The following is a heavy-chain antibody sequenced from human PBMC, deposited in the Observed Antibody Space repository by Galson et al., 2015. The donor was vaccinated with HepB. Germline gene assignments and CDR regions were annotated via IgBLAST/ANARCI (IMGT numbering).Heavy chain of an antibody. CDR3: ARELGSQTKRDYYGSATRNWWFDP. J-gene: IGHJ5*02. CDR2: INPNSGGT. CDR1: GYTFTGYY. V-gene: IGHV1-2*06. D-gene: IGHD3-10*01. Sequence: SVKVSCKASGYTFTGYYMHWVRQAPGQGLEWMGRINPNSGGTNYAQKFQGRVTMTRDTSISTAYMELSRLRSDDTAVYYCARELGSQTKRDYYGSATRNWWFDPWGQGTLVTVSS.